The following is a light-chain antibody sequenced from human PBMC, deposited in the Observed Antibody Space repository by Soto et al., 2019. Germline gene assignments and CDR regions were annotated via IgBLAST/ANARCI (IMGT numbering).Light chain of an antibody. CDR3: QQYNTYPYT. Sequence: DIQMTQSPSTLSASVGDRVAVTCRASQSISSWLAWYQQKPRKAPKVMIYDASSLGSGVPSRFSGSGSETEFTLTISSLQPDDFATYFCQQYNTYPYTFGQGTRLEIK. J-gene: IGKJ2*01. CDR2: DAS. CDR1: QSISSW. V-gene: IGKV1-5*01.